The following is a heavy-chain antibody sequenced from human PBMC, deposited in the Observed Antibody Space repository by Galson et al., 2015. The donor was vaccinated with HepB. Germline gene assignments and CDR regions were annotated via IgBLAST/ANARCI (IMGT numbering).Heavy chain of an antibody. J-gene: IGHJ4*02. D-gene: IGHD2-21*02. CDR3: ARERLRPPSYFDY. Sequence: SLRLSCAASGFTFSSYSMNWVRQAPGKGLEWVSSISSSSSYIYYADSVKGRFTISRDNAKNSLYLQMNSLRAEDTAVYYCARERLRPPSYFDYWGQGTLVTVSS. V-gene: IGHV3-21*01. CDR2: ISSSSSYI. CDR1: GFTFSSYS.